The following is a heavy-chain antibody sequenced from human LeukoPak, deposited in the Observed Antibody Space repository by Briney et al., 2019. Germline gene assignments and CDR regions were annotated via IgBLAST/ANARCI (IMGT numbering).Heavy chain of an antibody. D-gene: IGHD2-2*01. J-gene: IGHJ6*02. CDR2: IYYSGTT. CDR3: ARSYSSTGYYYYGMDV. Sequence: SETLSLTCSVSGGSISSYYWSWIPQPPGKGLEWIGFIYYSGTTTYHSSLQSRVTISLDTSRNQFSLKLSSVTAADTAVYYCARSYSSTGYYYYGMDVWGQGTAVTVSS. CDR1: GGSISSYY. V-gene: IGHV4-59*08.